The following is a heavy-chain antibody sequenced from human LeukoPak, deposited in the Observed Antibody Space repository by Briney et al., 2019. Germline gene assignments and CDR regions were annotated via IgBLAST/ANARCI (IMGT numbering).Heavy chain of an antibody. CDR3: ATAPRFWQWLHTPLDY. Sequence: GASVKVSCKASGYTFTSYDINWVRQATGQGLEWMGWMNPDSGNTGYAQKFQGRVTITRNTSISTAYMELSSLRSEDTAVYYCATAPRFWQWLHTPLDYWGQGTLVTVSS. D-gene: IGHD6-19*01. J-gene: IGHJ4*02. V-gene: IGHV1-8*03. CDR2: MNPDSGNT. CDR1: GYTFTSYD.